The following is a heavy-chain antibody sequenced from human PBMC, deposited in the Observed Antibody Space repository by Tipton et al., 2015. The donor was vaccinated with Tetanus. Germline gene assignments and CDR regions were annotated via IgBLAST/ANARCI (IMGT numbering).Heavy chain of an antibody. CDR1: GGSLSGYY. V-gene: IGHV4-59*01. CDR3: ARTSGYMYSDC. D-gene: IGHD3-3*01. CDR2: IDYFGST. Sequence: TLSLTCTVSGGSLSGYYWNWIRQSPGKGLEWIGYIDYFGSTKYNPSLKSRVAMSVDTSKNQLSLRLNSVTSADTAVYYCARTSGYMYSDCWGQGTPVTVSS. J-gene: IGHJ4*02.